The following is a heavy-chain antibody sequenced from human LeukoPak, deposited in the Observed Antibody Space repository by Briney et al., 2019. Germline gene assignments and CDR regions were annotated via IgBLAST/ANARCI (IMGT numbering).Heavy chain of an antibody. CDR2: INTDGSGT. J-gene: IGHJ4*02. CDR3: ERDQGPYY. Sequence: GESLRLSCVVSGFTFRSYWMYWLRQAPGEGLVWVSRINTDGSGTRYAYPGKGRFTISRDNAKNALYLQMNRLRAEDTAVYYCERDQGPYYWGQGTLVTVSS. V-gene: IGHV3-74*01. CDR1: GFTFRSYW.